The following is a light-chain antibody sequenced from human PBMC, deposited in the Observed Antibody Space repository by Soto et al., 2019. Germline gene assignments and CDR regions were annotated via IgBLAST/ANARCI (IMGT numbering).Light chain of an antibody. CDR1: TYNIGGNS. Sequence: QSVLTQPPSASGTPGQMVTISCSGSTYNIGGNSVNWYQQVPGTAPKFLIYGNNQRPSGVPDRFSGSKSGTSASLAISGLQSEDEADYYCAAWDDSLKGYVFGTGTKVTVL. CDR2: GNN. J-gene: IGLJ1*01. CDR3: AAWDDSLKGYV. V-gene: IGLV1-44*01.